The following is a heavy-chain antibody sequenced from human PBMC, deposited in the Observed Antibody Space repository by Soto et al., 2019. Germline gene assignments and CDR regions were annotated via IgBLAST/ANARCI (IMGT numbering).Heavy chain of an antibody. J-gene: IGHJ4*02. CDR1: GFTFSSYA. CDR3: AKDSIYSSSSGFDY. D-gene: IGHD6-6*01. CDR2: ISGSGGST. Sequence: GGSLRLSCAASGFTFSSYAMIWVRQAPGKGLEWVSAISGSGGSTYYADSVKGRFTISRDNSKNTLYLQMNSLRAEDTAVYYCAKDSIYSSSSGFDYWGQGTLVTVSS. V-gene: IGHV3-23*01.